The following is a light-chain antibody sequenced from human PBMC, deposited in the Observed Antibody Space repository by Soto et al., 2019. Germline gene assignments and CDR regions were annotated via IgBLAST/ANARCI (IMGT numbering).Light chain of an antibody. CDR3: QQYGSSQS. Sequence: EIVLTQSPGTLSLSPGERATLSCRANQTVSSNYLAWYQQKPGQAPRLLIYGASSRATGIPDRFSGSGSGTDFTLTISRLEPEDFAVYYCQQYGSSQSFGQGTKVEIK. CDR2: GAS. J-gene: IGKJ1*01. CDR1: QTVSSNY. V-gene: IGKV3-20*01.